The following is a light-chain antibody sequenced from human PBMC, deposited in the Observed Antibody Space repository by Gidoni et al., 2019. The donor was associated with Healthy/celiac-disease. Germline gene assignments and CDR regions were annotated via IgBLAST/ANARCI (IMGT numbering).Light chain of an antibody. CDR1: SSNIGAGYD. J-gene: IGLJ2*01. CDR2: GTS. V-gene: IGLV1-40*01. CDR3: QSYDSSLSGSVV. Sequence: QSVLTQPPSVSGAQGQRVTISCTGSSSNIGAGYDVHWYQQLPVTAPKLLIYGTSNRPSGVPDRFSGSKSGTSASLAITGLQAEDEADYYCQSYDSSLSGSVVFGGGTKLTVL.